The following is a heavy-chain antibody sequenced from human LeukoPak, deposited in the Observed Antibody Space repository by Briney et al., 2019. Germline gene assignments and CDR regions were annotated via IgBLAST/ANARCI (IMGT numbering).Heavy chain of an antibody. J-gene: IGHJ4*02. CDR1: GGSVSSSNW. D-gene: IGHD7-27*01. Sequence: SETLSLTCGVSGGSVSSSNWWSWVRQPPGKGLEWIGEIYHSGSASYNASLKSRVTMSVDESKNQVSLRLTSVNAADTAVYYCARAAILGKSWYFDYWGQGILVTVSS. CDR3: ARAAILGKSWYFDY. CDR2: IYHSGSA. V-gene: IGHV4-4*02.